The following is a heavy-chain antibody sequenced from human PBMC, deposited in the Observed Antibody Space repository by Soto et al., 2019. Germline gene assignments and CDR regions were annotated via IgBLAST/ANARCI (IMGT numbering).Heavy chain of an antibody. V-gene: IGHV1-18*01. CDR3: ARRDDSSGYWYFDL. D-gene: IGHD3-22*01. CDR1: GYTFTSYG. CDR2: ISAYNGNT. J-gene: IGHJ2*01. Sequence: ASVKVSCKASGYTFTSYGISWVRQAPGQGLEWMGWISAYNGNTNYAQKLQGRVTMTTDTSTSTAYMELRSLRSDDTAVYYCARRDDSSGYWYFDLWGRGTLVTVSS.